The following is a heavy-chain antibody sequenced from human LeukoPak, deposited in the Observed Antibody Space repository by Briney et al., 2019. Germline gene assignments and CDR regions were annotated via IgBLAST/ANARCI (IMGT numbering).Heavy chain of an antibody. CDR2: IIPIFGTA. CDR3: ARVGYCSSTSCYAGGFDY. J-gene: IGHJ4*02. D-gene: IGHD2-2*01. Sequence: SVKVSCKASGGTFSSYAISWVRQAPGQGLEWMGGIIPIFGTAYYAQKFQGRVTITADKSTSTAYMELSSLRSEDTAVYYCARVGYCSSTSCYAGGFDYWGQGTLVTVSS. CDR1: GGTFSSYA. V-gene: IGHV1-69*06.